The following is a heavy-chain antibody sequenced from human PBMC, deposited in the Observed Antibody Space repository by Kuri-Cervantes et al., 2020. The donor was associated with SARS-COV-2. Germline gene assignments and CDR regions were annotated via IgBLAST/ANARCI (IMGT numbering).Heavy chain of an antibody. CDR3: AKEISTTGHRYFYGMDV. J-gene: IGHJ6*02. CDR1: GTSFSKYA. V-gene: IGHV3-30*18. CDR2: ISFDGIDK. D-gene: IGHD2/OR15-2a*01. Sequence: GESVKISCSASGTSFSKYAVHWLRQAPGKGLEWVAIISFDGIDKYYGDSEKGRFTISRDNSKNTLYLQMNSLRAEDTAVYYCAKEISTTGHRYFYGMDVWGQGTTVTVSS.